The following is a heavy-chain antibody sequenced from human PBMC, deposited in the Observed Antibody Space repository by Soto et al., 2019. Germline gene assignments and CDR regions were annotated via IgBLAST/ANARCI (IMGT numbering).Heavy chain of an antibody. CDR1: GFTFTNYA. CDR2: VWHDGNNK. CDR3: ARDRGYFAPRSFCDY. V-gene: IGHV3-33*01. D-gene: IGHD1-26*01. Sequence: GGSLRLSCAASGFTFTNYAMHWVRQAPGKGLEWVGIVWHDGNNKDYADSVKGRFTISRDNSKNTLYLQMNSLRAEDTAVYYCARDRGYFAPRSFCDYWGQGTLVTVSS. J-gene: IGHJ4*02.